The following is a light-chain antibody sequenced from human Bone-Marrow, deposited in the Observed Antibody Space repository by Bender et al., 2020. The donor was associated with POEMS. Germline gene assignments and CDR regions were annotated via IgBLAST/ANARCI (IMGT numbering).Light chain of an antibody. CDR2: KDA. Sequence: SDELTQPPSVSVSPGQTARITCSGDALPQQNVFWYQQRPGQAPVLVIYKDAERPSGIPERFSGSSSGTTVTLIISGVQAEDEADYYCQSGDGSGTYVIFGGGTRLTV. CDR3: QSGDGSGTYVI. J-gene: IGLJ2*01. CDR1: ALPQQN. V-gene: IGLV3-25*03.